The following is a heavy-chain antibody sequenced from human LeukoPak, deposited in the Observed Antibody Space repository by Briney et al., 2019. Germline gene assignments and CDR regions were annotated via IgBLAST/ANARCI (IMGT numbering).Heavy chain of an antibody. CDR2: ISPFNGNT. CDR3: AATGSRNWFDP. D-gene: IGHD1-1*01. Sequence: ASVKVSCKASGYNFNYRYLHWMRQAPGQALEWMGWISPFNGNTNYAQKFQDRVTFTRDRSMTTAYMELSRLRSEDTAIYYCAATGSRNWFDPWGQGTLVTVSS. V-gene: IGHV1-45*02. CDR1: GYNFNYRY. J-gene: IGHJ5*02.